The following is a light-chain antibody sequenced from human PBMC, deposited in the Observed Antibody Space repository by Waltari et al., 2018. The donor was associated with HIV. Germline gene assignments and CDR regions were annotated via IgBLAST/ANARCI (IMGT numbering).Light chain of an antibody. Sequence: SYVLTQPPSVSVAPGQTARITCGGDHIGSQSVHWYQQKPGQAPLLVVFDDGDRPSGIPERFSGSNSGNTATLTIGRVEAGDEADYYCQLWDTTSDHPVFGGGTKLTVL. CDR2: DDG. V-gene: IGLV3-21*02. CDR1: HIGSQS. CDR3: QLWDTTSDHPV. J-gene: IGLJ3*02.